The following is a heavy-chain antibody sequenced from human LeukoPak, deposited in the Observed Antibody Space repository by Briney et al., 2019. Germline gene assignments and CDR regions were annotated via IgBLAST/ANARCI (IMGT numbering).Heavy chain of an antibody. D-gene: IGHD3-9*01. CDR1: GGTFSSYA. V-gene: IGHV1-69*06. Sequence: ASVKVSCKASGGTFSSYAISWVRQAPGQGLEWMGGIIPIFGTANYAQKFQGRVTITADKSTSTAYMELSSLRSEDTAVYYCARGYYDILTGYSLGYWGQGTLVTVSS. CDR3: ARGYYDILTGYSLGY. CDR2: IIPIFGTA. J-gene: IGHJ4*02.